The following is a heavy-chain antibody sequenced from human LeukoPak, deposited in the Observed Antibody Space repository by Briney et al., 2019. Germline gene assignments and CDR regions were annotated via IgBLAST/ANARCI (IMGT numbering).Heavy chain of an antibody. V-gene: IGHV4-59*08. D-gene: IGHD6-13*01. Sequence: SETLSLTCTVSGGSMSNYYWSWIRQPPGKGLEWIGHMYFSGSSNYNPSLKSRVTMSVDTSKNQFSLKLSSVTAADTAVYYCARPLSGSSSWHGDAFDIWGQGTMVTVSS. CDR2: MYFSGSS. J-gene: IGHJ3*02. CDR1: GGSMSNYY. CDR3: ARPLSGSSSWHGDAFDI.